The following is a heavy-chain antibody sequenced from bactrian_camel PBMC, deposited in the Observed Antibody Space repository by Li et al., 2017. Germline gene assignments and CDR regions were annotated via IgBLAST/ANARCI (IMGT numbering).Heavy chain of an antibody. J-gene: IGHJ4*01. V-gene: IGHV3S40*01. CDR3: TTDLVDY. CDR1: GFTFVGYD. CDR2: INSDGGAST. Sequence: VQLVESGGGLVQPGGSLRLSCAASGFTFVGYDMSWVRRAPGRGLERVSGINSDGGASTYYAEFVKGRFTISRDNAKNTLYLQLNSLKTEDAAMYYCTTDLVDYWGQGTQVTVS.